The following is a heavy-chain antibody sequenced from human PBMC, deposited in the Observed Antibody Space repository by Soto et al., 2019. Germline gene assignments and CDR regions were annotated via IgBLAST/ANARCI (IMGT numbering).Heavy chain of an antibody. Sequence: GGSLRLSCAASGFTFSSYEMNWVRQAPGKGLEWVSYISSSGSTIYYADSVKGRFTISRDNAKNSLYLQMNSLRAEDTAVYYCASLRGYSGYDYRNWFDPWGQGTLVTVSS. V-gene: IGHV3-48*03. D-gene: IGHD5-12*01. CDR2: ISSSGSTI. CDR1: GFTFSSYE. J-gene: IGHJ5*02. CDR3: ASLRGYSGYDYRNWFDP.